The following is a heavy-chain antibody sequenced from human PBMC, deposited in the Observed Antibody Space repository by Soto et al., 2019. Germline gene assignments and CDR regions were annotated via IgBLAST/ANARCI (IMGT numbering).Heavy chain of an antibody. CDR1: GYSFTSYW. D-gene: IGHD4-4*01. CDR3: ASLSLNRLTTVPLYGRDV. CDR2: IYPGDSDT. V-gene: IGHV5-51*01. J-gene: IGHJ6*04. Sequence: GESLKISCKGSGYSFTSYWIGWVRQMPGKGLEWMGIIYPGDSDTRYSPSFQGQVTISADKSISTAYLQWSSLKASDTAMYYCASLSLNRLTTVPLYGRDVGGKGTRVTVPS.